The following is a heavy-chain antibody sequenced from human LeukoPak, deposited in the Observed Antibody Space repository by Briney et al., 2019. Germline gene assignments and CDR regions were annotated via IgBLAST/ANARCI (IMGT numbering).Heavy chain of an antibody. Sequence: GGSLRLSCAASGFTFSSYGMHWVRQAPGKGLEWVAVISYDGSNKYYADSVKGRFTISRDNPKNTLYLQMNSLRAEDMAVYYCAKLVVTAIQGNFDYWGQGTLVTVSS. D-gene: IGHD2-21*02. CDR3: AKLVVTAIQGNFDY. J-gene: IGHJ4*02. CDR1: GFTFSSYG. CDR2: ISYDGSNK. V-gene: IGHV3-30*18.